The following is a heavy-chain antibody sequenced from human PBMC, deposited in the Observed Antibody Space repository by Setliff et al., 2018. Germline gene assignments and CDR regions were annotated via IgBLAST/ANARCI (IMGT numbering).Heavy chain of an antibody. D-gene: IGHD3-10*01. V-gene: IGHV4-34*01. J-gene: IGHJ4*02. Sequence: TLSLTCGGYAGSLSDYYWSWIRQPPGKGLEWIGEINHSGSTNYNPSLKSRVTISVDTSKNQFSLKLSSVTAADTAVYYCARGVVRGVIRFDYWGQGTQVTVSS. CDR2: INHSGST. CDR1: AGSLSDYY. CDR3: ARGVVRGVIRFDY.